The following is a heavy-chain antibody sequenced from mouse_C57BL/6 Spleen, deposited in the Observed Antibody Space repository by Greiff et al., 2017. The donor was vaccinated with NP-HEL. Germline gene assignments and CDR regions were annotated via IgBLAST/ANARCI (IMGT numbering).Heavy chain of an antibody. CDR3: ARGDYYGSAWFAY. J-gene: IGHJ3*01. CDR1: GYAFTNYL. Sequence: VQGVESGAELVRPGTSVKVSCKASGYAFTNYLIEWVKQRPGQGLEWIGVINPGSGGTNYNEKFKGKATLTADKSSSTAYMQLSSLTSEDSAVYFCARGDYYGSAWFAYWGQGTLVTVSA. V-gene: IGHV1-54*01. CDR2: INPGSGGT. D-gene: IGHD1-1*01.